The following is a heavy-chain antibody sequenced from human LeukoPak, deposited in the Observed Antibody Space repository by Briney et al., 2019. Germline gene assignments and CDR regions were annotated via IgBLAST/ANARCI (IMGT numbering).Heavy chain of an antibody. D-gene: IGHD3-10*01. CDR3: ARVFYYGSGSYSDY. CDR1: GFTVSSNY. CDR2: IYSGGST. V-gene: IGHV3-53*01. Sequence: GGSLRLSCAASGFTVSSNYMSWVRQALGKGLEWVSVIYSGGSTYYADSVKGRFTISRDNSKNTLYLQMNSLRAEDTAVYYCARVFYYGSGSYSDYWGQGTLVTVSS. J-gene: IGHJ4*02.